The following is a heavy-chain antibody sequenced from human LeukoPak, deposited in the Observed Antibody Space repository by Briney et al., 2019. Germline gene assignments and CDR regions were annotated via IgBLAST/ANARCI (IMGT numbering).Heavy chain of an antibody. V-gene: IGHV3-21*01. Sequence: GGSLRLSCAASGFTFSSYSMNWVRQAPGKGLEWVSSISSSSSYIYYADSVKGRFTISRDNAKNSLYLQMNSLRAEDTAVYYCARDVRSYYGSGSYYLDYWGQGALVTVSS. CDR2: ISSSSSYI. CDR1: GFTFSSYS. J-gene: IGHJ4*02. CDR3: ARDVRSYYGSGSYYLDY. D-gene: IGHD3-10*01.